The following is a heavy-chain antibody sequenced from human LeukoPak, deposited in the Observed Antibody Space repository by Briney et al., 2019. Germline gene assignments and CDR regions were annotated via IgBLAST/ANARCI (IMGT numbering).Heavy chain of an antibody. CDR3: ARPLQGIVGATGFDY. CDR2: IYPSDSDT. J-gene: IGHJ4*02. Sequence: GESLKISCQGSEYSFATYWIAWLGQMPGKGLEWMGIIYPSDSDTRYSPSFQGQVTISADQSIKTAYLQWSSLKASDTAMYYCARPLQGIVGATGFDYWGQGTLVTVSS. V-gene: IGHV5-51*01. CDR1: EYSFATYW. D-gene: IGHD1-26*01.